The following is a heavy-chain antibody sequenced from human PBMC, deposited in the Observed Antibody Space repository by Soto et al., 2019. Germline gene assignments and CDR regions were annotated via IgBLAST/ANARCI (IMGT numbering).Heavy chain of an antibody. CDR2: IIPILGIA. Sequence: QVQLVQSGAEVKKPGSSVKVSCKASGGTFSSYPISWVRQAPGQGLEWMGRIIPILGIANYAQKFQGRVTITADKSTSTAYMELSSLRSEDTAVYYCAREGDYDILTGYYNAWYFDLWGRGTLVTVSS. V-gene: IGHV1-69*04. D-gene: IGHD3-9*01. CDR3: AREGDYDILTGYYNAWYFDL. J-gene: IGHJ2*01. CDR1: GGTFSSYP.